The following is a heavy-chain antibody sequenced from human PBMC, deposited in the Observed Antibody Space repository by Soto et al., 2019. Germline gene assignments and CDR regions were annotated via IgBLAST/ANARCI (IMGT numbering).Heavy chain of an antibody. CDR3: APGLRNPYWFDP. CDR1: GGSFSGYY. D-gene: IGHD1-1*01. J-gene: IGHJ5*02. V-gene: IGHV4-34*01. Sequence: QVQLQQWGAGLLKPSETLSLTCAVYGGSFSGYYWSWIRQPPGKGLDWIGEINHSGSTNYNPSLKSRVTISVDTSKNQFSLKLSSVTAADTAVYYCAPGLRNPYWFDPWGQGTLVTVSS. CDR2: INHSGST.